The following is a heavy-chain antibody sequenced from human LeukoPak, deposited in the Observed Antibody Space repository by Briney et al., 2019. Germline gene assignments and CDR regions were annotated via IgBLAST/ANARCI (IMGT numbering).Heavy chain of an antibody. CDR1: GFPFSSYG. CDR2: IRYDGSNK. Sequence: GGSLRLSCAASGFPFSSYGMHWVRQAPGKGLEWVAFIRYDGSNKYYADSVKGRFTISRDNSKNTLYLQMNSLRAEDTAVYYCAKVMLPIVVVVAADYWGQGTLVTVSS. V-gene: IGHV3-30*02. J-gene: IGHJ4*02. CDR3: AKVMLPIVVVVAADY. D-gene: IGHD2-15*01.